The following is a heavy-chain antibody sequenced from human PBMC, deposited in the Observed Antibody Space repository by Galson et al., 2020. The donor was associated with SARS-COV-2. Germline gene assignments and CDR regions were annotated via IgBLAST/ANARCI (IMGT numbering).Heavy chain of an antibody. CDR1: GFTFSTYG. CDR2: IWYDGSNK. V-gene: IGHV3-33*01. CDR3: ARASSARAFDS. Sequence: TGGSLRLSCVASGFTFSTYGMHWVRQAPGKGLEWVAVIWYDGSNKYYGDSVKGRFTISRDNSKNTLYLQMSSLGADDTAMYYCARASSARAFDSWGQGTLVTVSS. D-gene: IGHD3-22*01. J-gene: IGHJ5*01.